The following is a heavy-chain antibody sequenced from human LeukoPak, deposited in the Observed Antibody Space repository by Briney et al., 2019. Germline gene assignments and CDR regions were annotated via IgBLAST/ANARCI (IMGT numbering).Heavy chain of an antibody. J-gene: IGHJ4*02. V-gene: IGHV6-1*01. CDR1: GDSVSSNGAA. CDR2: TYYRSKWYT. Sequence: SQTLSLTCAISGDSVSSNGAAWNWIRQSPSRGLEWLGRTYYRSKWYTYYAASVKSRIAINRDTSKNQFSLQLNSVTPEDTAVYYCARSTGPIDYWGQGTLVTVSS. D-gene: IGHD1-1*01. CDR3: ARSTGPIDY.